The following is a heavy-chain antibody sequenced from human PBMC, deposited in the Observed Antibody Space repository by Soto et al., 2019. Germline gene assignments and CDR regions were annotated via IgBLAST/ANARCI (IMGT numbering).Heavy chain of an antibody. Sequence: QVQLQESGPGLVKPSQTLSLTCTVSGGSISSGGYYWSWIRQHPGKGLEWIGYIYYSGSTYYNPSLKSRVTISVDTSKNQFSLKLSSVTAADTAVYYCARDKGRRVFEYYYGMDVWGQGTTVTVSS. D-gene: IGHD3-3*01. CDR1: GGSISSGGYY. CDR3: ARDKGRRVFEYYYGMDV. V-gene: IGHV4-31*03. CDR2: IYYSGST. J-gene: IGHJ6*02.